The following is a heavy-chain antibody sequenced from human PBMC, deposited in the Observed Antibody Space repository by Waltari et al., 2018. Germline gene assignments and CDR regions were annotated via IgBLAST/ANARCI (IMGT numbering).Heavy chain of an antibody. CDR1: GYTLTELS. J-gene: IGHJ6*02. V-gene: IGHV1-24*01. D-gene: IGHD3-22*01. CDR2: FDPEDGET. Sequence: QVQLVQSGAEVKKPGATVKVSCKVSGYTLTELSMHWVRQAPGKGLEWMGGFDPEDGETIYAQKFQGRVTMTEDTSTDTAYMELSSLRSEDTAVYYCATPLYSSGYYRYYYYGMDVWGQGPTV. CDR3: ATPLYSSGYYRYYYYGMDV.